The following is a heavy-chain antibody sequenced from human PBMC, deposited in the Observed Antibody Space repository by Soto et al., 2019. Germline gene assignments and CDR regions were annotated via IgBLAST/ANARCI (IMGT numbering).Heavy chain of an antibody. CDR3: ARGYYGSGSYYKEGVGAFDI. CDR1: GYTFTSYY. CDR2: INPSGGST. V-gene: IGHV1-46*03. J-gene: IGHJ3*02. D-gene: IGHD3-10*01. Sequence: GASVKVSCKASGYTFTSYYVHWVRQAPGQGLEWMGIINPSGGSTSYAQKFQGRVTMTRDTSTSTVYMELSSLRSEDTAVYYCARGYYGSGSYYKEGVGAFDIWGQGTMVTVSS.